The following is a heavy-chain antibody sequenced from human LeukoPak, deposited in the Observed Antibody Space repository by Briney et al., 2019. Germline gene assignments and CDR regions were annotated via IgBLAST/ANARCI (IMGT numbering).Heavy chain of an antibody. CDR1: GGSISSYY. V-gene: IGHV4-4*09. Sequence: SETLSLTCTVSGGSISSYYWSWIRQPPGGGLEWIGYIYTSGNTNYNPSLKSRVTLSVDTSKNQFSLKLSSVTAADTAVYYCARHFGPLYFDYWGQGTLVTVSS. J-gene: IGHJ4*02. CDR2: IYTSGNT. D-gene: IGHD3-3*01. CDR3: ARHFGPLYFDY.